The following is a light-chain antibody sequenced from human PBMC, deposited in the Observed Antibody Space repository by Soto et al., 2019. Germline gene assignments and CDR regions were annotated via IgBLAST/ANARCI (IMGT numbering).Light chain of an antibody. Sequence: DIRVTQSPSSLSASIGDRVTISCRTSQTVSTYLNWYQHKPGRGPTLLIYAASSLQSGVPSRFSGSGSGTDFTLTIGSLQPEDFATYYCQQTSSSPWTFGQGTKVDIK. V-gene: IGKV1-39*01. CDR2: AAS. CDR3: QQTSSSPWT. J-gene: IGKJ1*01. CDR1: QTVSTY.